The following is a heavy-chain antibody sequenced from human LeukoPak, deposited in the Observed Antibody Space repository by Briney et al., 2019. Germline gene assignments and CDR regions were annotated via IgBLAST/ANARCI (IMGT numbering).Heavy chain of an antibody. D-gene: IGHD6-13*01. CDR2: ISGSGGST. V-gene: IGHV3-23*01. CDR3: AKDRVAAAGNNWFDP. CDR1: GFTFSSYA. J-gene: IGHJ5*02. Sequence: GGSLRLSCAASGFTFSSYAMSWVRQAPGKGLEWVSAISGSGGSTYYADSVKGRFTISRDNSKNTLYPQMSSLRAEDTAVYYCAKDRVAAAGNNWFDPWGQGTLVTVSS.